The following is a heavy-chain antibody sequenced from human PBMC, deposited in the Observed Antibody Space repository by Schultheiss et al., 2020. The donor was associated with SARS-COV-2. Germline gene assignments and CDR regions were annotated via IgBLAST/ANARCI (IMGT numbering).Heavy chain of an antibody. CDR3: ARDSGWYGHGMDV. V-gene: IGHV3-21*04. Sequence: GGSLRLSCAASGFTFSSYSMNWVRQAPGKGLEWVSAISGSGGSTYYADSVKGRFTISRENAKNSLFLQMNSLRAEDTAVYYCARDSGWYGHGMDVWGQGTTVTVSS. D-gene: IGHD6-13*01. J-gene: IGHJ6*02. CDR2: ISGSGGST. CDR1: GFTFSSYS.